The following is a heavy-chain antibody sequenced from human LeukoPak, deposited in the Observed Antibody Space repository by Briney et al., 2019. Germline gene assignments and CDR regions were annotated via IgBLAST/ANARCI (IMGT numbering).Heavy chain of an antibody. V-gene: IGHV3-7*01. Sequence: GGSLRLSCAASGFTVSSNYMSWVRQAPGKGLEWVANIKQDGSEKYYVDSVKGRFTISRDNAKNSLYLQMNSLRAEDTAVYYCARDPIFNSCYFDYWGQGTLVTVSS. J-gene: IGHJ4*02. CDR1: GFTVSSNY. D-gene: IGHD3-3*02. CDR2: IKQDGSEK. CDR3: ARDPIFNSCYFDY.